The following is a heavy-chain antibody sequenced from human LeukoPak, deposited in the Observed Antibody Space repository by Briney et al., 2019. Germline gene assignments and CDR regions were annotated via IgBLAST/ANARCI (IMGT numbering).Heavy chain of an antibody. J-gene: IGHJ4*02. V-gene: IGHV3-23*01. D-gene: IGHD3-22*01. Sequence: GGSLRLPCAVSGITLSNYGMSWVRQAPGKGPEWGAGISDSGGSTNYADSVKGRFTISRDNPKNTMYLQMTSLRAEDTAVYFCAKRGVVIRVILVGFHKEAYYFDSWGQGALVTVSS. CDR1: GITLSNYG. CDR3: AKRGVVIRVILVGFHKEAYYFDS. CDR2: ISDSGGST.